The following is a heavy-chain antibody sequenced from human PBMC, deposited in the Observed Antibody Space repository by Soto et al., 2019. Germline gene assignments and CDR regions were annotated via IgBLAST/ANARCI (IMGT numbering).Heavy chain of an antibody. V-gene: IGHV3-23*01. J-gene: IGHJ4*02. D-gene: IGHD3-3*01. CDR1: GFIFNNYA. CDR3: AKGFWSLDY. CDR2: ISTSGAGT. Sequence: GGSLRLSCTASGFIFNNYALTWVRQAPGKGLEWVSTISTSGAGTYYAESVKGRLTISRDNSKNTLYLQMNSLRADDTAVYYCAKGFWSLDYWGQGTLVTVSS.